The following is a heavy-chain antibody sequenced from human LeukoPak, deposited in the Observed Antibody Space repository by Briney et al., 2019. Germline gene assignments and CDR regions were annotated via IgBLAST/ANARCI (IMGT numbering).Heavy chain of an antibody. Sequence: SETLSLTCTVSGGSISSYYWSWIRQPPGKGLEWIGCMHYSGSTSYNPSLRSRVTISLDTSKNQFSLKLSSVTAADTAVYYCAREDCSSTSCLFDPWGQGTLVTVSS. J-gene: IGHJ5*02. V-gene: IGHV4-59*01. CDR3: AREDCSSTSCLFDP. CDR1: GGSISSYY. CDR2: MHYSGST. D-gene: IGHD2-2*01.